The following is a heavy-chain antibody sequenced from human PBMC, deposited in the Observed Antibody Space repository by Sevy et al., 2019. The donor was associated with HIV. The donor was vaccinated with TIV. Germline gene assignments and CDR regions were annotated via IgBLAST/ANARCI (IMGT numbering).Heavy chain of an antibody. Sequence: GGSLRLSCAASGFTFSIYGMHWVRQAPGKGLEWVALIWYDGNDKYYADSVKGRFTISRDNSRSTLYLEMNSLRAEDTAVYYCAAGAPVGPAMVGNFDHWGQGALVTVSS. D-gene: IGHD5-18*01. J-gene: IGHJ4*02. CDR1: GFTFSIYG. CDR2: IWYDGNDK. V-gene: IGHV3-33*01. CDR3: AAGAPVGPAMVGNFDH.